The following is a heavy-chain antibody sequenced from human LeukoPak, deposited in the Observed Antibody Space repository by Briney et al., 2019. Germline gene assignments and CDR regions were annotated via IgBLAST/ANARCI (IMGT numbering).Heavy chain of an antibody. CDR2: IYYSGST. Sequence: SETLSLTCTVSGGSISSYYWGWIRQPPGKGLEWIGYIYYSGSTNYNPSLKSRVTISVDTSKNQFSLKLSSVTAADSAVYYCARGRDFWSGYSFDYWGQGALVTVSS. CDR3: ARGRDFWSGYSFDY. D-gene: IGHD3-3*01. CDR1: GGSISSYY. J-gene: IGHJ4*02. V-gene: IGHV4-59*08.